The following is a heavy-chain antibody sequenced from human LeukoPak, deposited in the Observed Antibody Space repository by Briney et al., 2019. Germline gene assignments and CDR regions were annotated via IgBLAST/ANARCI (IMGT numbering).Heavy chain of an antibody. D-gene: IGHD2-2*02. V-gene: IGHV4-34*01. CDR3: ARVFPFRLLYLDRYYFDY. CDR2: INHSGST. J-gene: IGHJ4*02. CDR1: GGSFSGYY. Sequence: SETLSLTCAVYGGSFSGYYWRWIRQPPGKGLEWIGEINHSGSTNYNPSLKSRVTISVDTSKNQFSLKLSSVTAADTAVYYCARVFPFRLLYLDRYYFDYWGQGTLVTVSS.